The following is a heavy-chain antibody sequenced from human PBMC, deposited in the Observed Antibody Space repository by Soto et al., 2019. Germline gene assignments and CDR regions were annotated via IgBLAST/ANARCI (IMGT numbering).Heavy chain of an antibody. CDR3: ARRGSGSYYDY. V-gene: IGHV3-23*01. J-gene: IGHJ4*02. CDR1: GFTFSSYA. D-gene: IGHD1-26*01. Sequence: EVQLLESGGGLVQPGGSLRLSCAASGFTFSSYAMRWVRQAPVKGLEWVSAMSGSGDSTYYADSVKGRFTISRDNSKNTLYLQMNSRRAEDTAVYYCARRGSGSYYDYWGQGTLVTVSS. CDR2: MSGSGDST.